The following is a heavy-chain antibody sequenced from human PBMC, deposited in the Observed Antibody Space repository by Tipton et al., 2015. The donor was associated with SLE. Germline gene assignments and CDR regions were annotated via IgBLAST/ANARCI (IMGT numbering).Heavy chain of an antibody. V-gene: IGHV3-48*03. Sequence: SLRLSCAASGFTFSSYEMNWVRQAPGKGLEWVSYIRSSGSTIYYADSVKGRFTISRDNAKNSLYLQMNSLRAEDTAVYYCARAQYYYDSSGYDYRSGRAFDIWGQGTMVTVSS. CDR2: IRSSGSTI. CDR3: ARAQYYYDSSGYDYRSGRAFDI. J-gene: IGHJ3*02. CDR1: GFTFSSYE. D-gene: IGHD3-22*01.